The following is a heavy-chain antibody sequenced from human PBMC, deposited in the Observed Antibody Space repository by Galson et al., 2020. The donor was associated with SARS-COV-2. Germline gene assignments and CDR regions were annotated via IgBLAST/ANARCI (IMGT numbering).Heavy chain of an antibody. CDR2: ISHNSVVI. D-gene: IGHD2-21*01. CDR1: GFTFDGYG. J-gene: IGHJ3*02. CDR3: AKAIEVGVGAYDI. Sequence: GGSLRLSCTGTGFTFDGYGMHWVRQAPGKGLEWVSGISHNSVVIEYVDSVKGRFTISRDNAKKSLFLQMNSLSAEDTALYYCAKAIEVGVGAYDIWGQGTMVTVSS. V-gene: IGHV3-9*01.